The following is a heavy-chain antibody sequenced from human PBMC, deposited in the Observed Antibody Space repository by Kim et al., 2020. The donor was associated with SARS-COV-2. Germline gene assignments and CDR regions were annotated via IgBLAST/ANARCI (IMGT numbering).Heavy chain of an antibody. CDR1: GFTFGDYA. J-gene: IGHJ6*02. Sequence: GGSLRLSCTASGFTFGDYAMSWFRQAPGKGLEWVGFIRSKAYGGTKEYAASVKGRFTISRDDSKSIAYLQMNSLKTEDTAVYYCTRDGVIPAHYYYYGMDVWRRGTTLTVTS. D-gene: IGHD2-2*01. V-gene: IGHV3-49*03. CDR3: TRDGVIPAHYYYYGMDV. CDR2: IRSKAYGGTK.